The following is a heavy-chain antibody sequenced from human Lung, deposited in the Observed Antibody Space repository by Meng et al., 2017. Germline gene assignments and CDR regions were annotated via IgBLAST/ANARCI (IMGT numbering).Heavy chain of an antibody. J-gene: IGHJ4*02. CDR3: ARGPTTMAHDFNY. CDR2: INHSGST. D-gene: IGHD4-11*01. Sequence: QVKLQHWGAGRLKPSETLSLPCVVSGGSFSDYYWSWIRQPPGKGLEWIGEINHSGSTNYNPSLESRATISVDTSQNNLSLKLSSVTAADSAVYYCARGPTTMAHDFNYWGQGTLVTVSS. V-gene: IGHV4-34*01. CDR1: GGSFSDYY.